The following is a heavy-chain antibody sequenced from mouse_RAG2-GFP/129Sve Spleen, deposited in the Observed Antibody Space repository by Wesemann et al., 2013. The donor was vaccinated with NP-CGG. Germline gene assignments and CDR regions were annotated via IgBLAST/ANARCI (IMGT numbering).Heavy chain of an antibody. J-gene: IGHJ4*01. D-gene: IGHD1-1*01. CDR1: GYTFTNYG. Sequence: LGETVKISCKASGYTFTNYGMNWVKQAPGKGLKWMGWINTYTGEPTYADDFKGRFAFSLETSASTAYLQINNLKNEDTATNFCARSLITTVVATRAMDYWGQGTSVTVSS. V-gene: IGHV9-3-1*01. CDR2: INTYTGEP. CDR3: ARSLITTVVATRAMDY.